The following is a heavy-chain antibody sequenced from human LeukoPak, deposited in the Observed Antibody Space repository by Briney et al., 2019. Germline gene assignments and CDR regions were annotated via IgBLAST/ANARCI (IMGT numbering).Heavy chain of an antibody. CDR1: GFTVSSNY. Sequence: GGSLRLSCAASGFTVSSNYMSWVRQAPGKGLEWVSVIYSGGSTYYADSVKGRFTISRDNSKNTLYLQMNSLRAEDTAVYYCAKATYYYDSSGYYYAPWFDYWGQGTLVTVSS. CDR3: AKATYYYDSSGYYYAPWFDY. J-gene: IGHJ4*02. CDR2: IYSGGST. V-gene: IGHV3-53*01. D-gene: IGHD3-22*01.